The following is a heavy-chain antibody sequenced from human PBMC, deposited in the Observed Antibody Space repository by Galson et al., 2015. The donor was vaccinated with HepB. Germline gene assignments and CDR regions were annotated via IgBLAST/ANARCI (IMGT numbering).Heavy chain of an antibody. D-gene: IGHD3-16*01. CDR2: IIPVFGSP. Sequence: SVKVSCKASGGTFSSYSISWVRQAPGQRPEWMGRIIPVFGSPKYTLKFQDRVIITADTSTTTAYMELSGLRSDDTAVYYCAGGGGDYGMDVWGQGTTVTVSS. CDR1: GGTFSSYS. CDR3: AGGGGDYGMDV. V-gene: IGHV1-69*08. J-gene: IGHJ6*02.